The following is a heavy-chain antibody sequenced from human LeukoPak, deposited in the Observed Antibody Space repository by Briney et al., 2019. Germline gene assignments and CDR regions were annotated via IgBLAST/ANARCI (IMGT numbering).Heavy chain of an antibody. J-gene: IGHJ6*02. CDR2: ISYDGSNK. Sequence: GGSLRLSCAASGFTFSSYGMHWVRQAPGKGLEWVAVISYDGSNKYYADSVKGRFTISRDNSKNTLYLQMNSLRAEDTAVYYCAKADIVHRPQYGMDVWGQGTTVTVSS. V-gene: IGHV3-30*18. D-gene: IGHD2-8*01. CDR3: AKADIVHRPQYGMDV. CDR1: GFTFSSYG.